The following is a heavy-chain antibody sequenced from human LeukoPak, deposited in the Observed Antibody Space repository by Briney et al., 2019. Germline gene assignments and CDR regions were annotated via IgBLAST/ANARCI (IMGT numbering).Heavy chain of an antibody. Sequence: GASVKVSCKVSGYTLTELSMHWVRQAPGKELEWMGGFDPEDGETIYAQKFQGRVTMTEDTSTDTAYMELSSLRSEDTAVYYCATASSDSSGYYYYYYYMDVWGKGTTVTVSS. D-gene: IGHD3-22*01. V-gene: IGHV1-24*01. J-gene: IGHJ6*03. CDR3: ATASSDSSGYYYYYYYMDV. CDR1: GYTLTELS. CDR2: FDPEDGET.